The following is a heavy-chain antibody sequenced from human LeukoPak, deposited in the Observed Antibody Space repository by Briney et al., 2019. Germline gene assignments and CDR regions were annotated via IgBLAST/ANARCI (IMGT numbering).Heavy chain of an antibody. CDR2: IIPIFGTA. CDR3: ARDGVEMATIAAFDI. D-gene: IGHD5-24*01. J-gene: IGHJ3*02. CDR1: GGTFSSYA. Sequence: VASVKVSCKASGGTFSSYAISWVRQAPGQGLEWMGGIIPIFGTANYAQKFQGRVTITADESTSTAYMELSSLRSEDTAVYYRARDGVEMATIAAFDIWGQGTMVTVSS. V-gene: IGHV1-69*13.